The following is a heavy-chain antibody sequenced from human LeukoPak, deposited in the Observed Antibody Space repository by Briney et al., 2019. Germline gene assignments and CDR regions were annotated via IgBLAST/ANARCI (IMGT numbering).Heavy chain of an antibody. V-gene: IGHV3-30*02. CDR1: GFSFSGYG. J-gene: IGHJ4*02. CDR3: AKDQVTGVGVIDPYYFDY. D-gene: IGHD3-16*02. Sequence: GGSLRLSCAASGFSFSGYGMHWVRQAPGKGLEWVAFIRYDGSNEYYADSVKGRFTISRDNSKNTLYLQMNSLRAEDTAVYYCAKDQVTGVGVIDPYYFDYWGQGTLVTVSS. CDR2: IRYDGSNE.